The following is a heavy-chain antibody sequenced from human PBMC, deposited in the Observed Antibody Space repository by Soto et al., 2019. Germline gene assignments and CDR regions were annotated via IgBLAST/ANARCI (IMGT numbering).Heavy chain of an antibody. CDR2: IYYSGST. D-gene: IGHD3-10*01. CDR1: GGSISSGGYY. J-gene: IGHJ3*02. V-gene: IGHV4-31*03. CDR3: ARESLTMVRRLDI. Sequence: PSETLSLTCTVSGGSISSGGYYWSWIRQHPGKGLEWIGHIYYSGSTYYNPSLKSRVTISVDTSKNQFSLKLSSVTAADTAVYYCARESLTMVRRLDIWGQGTMVTVSS.